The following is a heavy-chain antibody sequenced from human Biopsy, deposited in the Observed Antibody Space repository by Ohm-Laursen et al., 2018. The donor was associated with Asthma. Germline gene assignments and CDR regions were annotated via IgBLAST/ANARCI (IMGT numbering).Heavy chain of an antibody. CDR2: IHYSGST. CDR3: ARLTGNFRIDY. Sequence: SDTLSLTCTVGGAYIGSRDHHWSWIRQPPGKGLEWIGSIHYSGSTCFNPSLKSRVTIFVDTSKNQFSLKVDSVTAADTAVYYCARLTGNFRIDYWGQGTLVTVSS. D-gene: IGHD4-23*01. V-gene: IGHV4-39*01. CDR1: GAYIGSRDHH. J-gene: IGHJ4*02.